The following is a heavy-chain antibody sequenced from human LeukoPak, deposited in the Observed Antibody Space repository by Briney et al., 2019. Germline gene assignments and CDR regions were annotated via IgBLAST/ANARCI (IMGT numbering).Heavy chain of an antibody. CDR3: ARGWYSSGWSLDY. D-gene: IGHD6-19*01. J-gene: IGHJ4*02. V-gene: IGHV3-48*03. Sequence: GGSLRLSCAASGFTFSNYEMNWVRQAPGKGLEWVSYISTRATTIYYTDSVKGRFTISRDNANNSLYLQVNSLRAEDAAVYYCARGWYSSGWSLDYWGQGTLVTVSS. CDR2: ISTRATTI. CDR1: GFTFSNYE.